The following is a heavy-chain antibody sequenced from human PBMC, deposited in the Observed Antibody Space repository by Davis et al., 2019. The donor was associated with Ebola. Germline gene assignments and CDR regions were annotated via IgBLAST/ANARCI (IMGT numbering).Heavy chain of an antibody. Sequence: SEILSLTCAVYSGSFSGYSWSWIRQPPGKGPEWIGDIDHSGDTKYNPSLKSRVTLSVDSSKTQFSLRLDSVTAADTGVYYCARGNSKPAAGTGYFFDFWGQGTLVTVSS. CDR3: ARGNSKPAAGTGYFFDF. J-gene: IGHJ4*02. CDR2: IDHSGDT. V-gene: IGHV4-34*01. CDR1: SGSFSGYS. D-gene: IGHD6-13*01.